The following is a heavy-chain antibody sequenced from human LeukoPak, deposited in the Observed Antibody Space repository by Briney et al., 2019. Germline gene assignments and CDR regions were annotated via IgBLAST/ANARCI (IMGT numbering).Heavy chain of an antibody. Sequence: GGSLRLSCAASGFTFSSFSMNWVRQAPGKGLEWVSYISSSSRTIYYADSVKGRFTISRDNAKNSLYLQMNSLRDKDTAVYYCARTSGLGRFDYWGQGTLVTVSP. V-gene: IGHV3-48*02. CDR1: GFTFSSFS. CDR3: ARTSGLGRFDY. CDR2: ISSSSRTI. J-gene: IGHJ4*02. D-gene: IGHD7-27*01.